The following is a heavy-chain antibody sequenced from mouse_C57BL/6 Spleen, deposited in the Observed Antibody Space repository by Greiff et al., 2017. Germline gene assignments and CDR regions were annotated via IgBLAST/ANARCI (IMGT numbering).Heavy chain of an antibody. D-gene: IGHD1-1*01. CDR1: GYTFTSYW. J-gene: IGHJ1*03. V-gene: IGHV1-69*01. CDR3: ARFYGSSYGYCDV. Sequence: VQLQQPGAELVMPGASVKLSCKASGYTFTSYWMHWVKQRPGQGLEWIGEIDPSDSYTNYNQKFKGKSTLTVDKSSSTAYMQLSSLTSEDSAVYYCARFYGSSYGYCDVWGTGTTVTVSS. CDR2: IDPSDSYT.